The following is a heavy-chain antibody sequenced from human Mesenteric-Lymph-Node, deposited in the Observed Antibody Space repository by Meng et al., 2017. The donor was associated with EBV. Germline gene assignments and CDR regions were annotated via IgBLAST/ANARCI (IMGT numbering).Heavy chain of an antibody. V-gene: IGHV4-4*02. D-gene: IGHD3-22*01. CDR1: GASISGPNW. Sequence: QVQRQESGPGLGKPSGTLSLTCAVAGASISGPNWWSWVSQPPGKGLEWIGEVYHSGSTNYNPSLKSRVSMSVDTSKNHFSLKLTSVTAADTAMYYCAEVLNGYYYFDYWGQGTLVTVSS. J-gene: IGHJ4*02. CDR3: AEVLNGYYYFDY. CDR2: VYHSGST.